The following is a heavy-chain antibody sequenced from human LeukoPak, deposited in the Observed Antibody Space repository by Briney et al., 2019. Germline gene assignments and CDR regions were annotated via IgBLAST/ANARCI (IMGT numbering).Heavy chain of an antibody. Sequence: ASVKVSCKASGYTFTSYDINWVRQATGQGLEWMGWMNPNSGNTGYAQKFQGRVTMTRNTSISTAYMEPSSLRSEDTAVYYCARGEGPADNYYGSGSYYYWGQGTLVTVSS. V-gene: IGHV1-8*01. CDR3: ARGEGPADNYYGSGSYYY. CDR1: GYTFTSYD. J-gene: IGHJ4*02. D-gene: IGHD3-10*01. CDR2: MNPNSGNT.